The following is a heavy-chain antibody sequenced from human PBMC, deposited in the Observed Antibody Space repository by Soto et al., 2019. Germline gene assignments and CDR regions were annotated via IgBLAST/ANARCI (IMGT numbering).Heavy chain of an antibody. CDR3: PRLYTGYEAFDY. J-gene: IGHJ4*02. V-gene: IGHV4-30-4*01. CDR2: IHYSGST. CDR1: GASINSGDYY. Sequence: TRCLTCRVSGASINSGDYYWSWIRQSPGKGLEWIGYIHYSGSTYYNPSLKSRSTISIDTSKNQFFLDVDSVTAADTAVYYCPRLYTGYEAFDYWGQGTLVTVYS. D-gene: IGHD5-12*01.